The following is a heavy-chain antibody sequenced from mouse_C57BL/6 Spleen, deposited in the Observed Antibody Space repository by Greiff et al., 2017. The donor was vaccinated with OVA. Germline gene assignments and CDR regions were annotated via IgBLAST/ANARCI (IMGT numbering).Heavy chain of an antibody. V-gene: IGHV1-4*01. CDR2: INPSSGYT. CDR1: GYTFTSYT. Sequence: QVQLKESGAELARPGASVKMSCKASGYTFTSYTMHWVKQRPGQGLEWIGYINPSSGYTKYNQKFKDKATLTADKSSSTAYMQLSSLTSEDSAVYYCARSEYGKNAMDYWGQGTSVTVSS. CDR3: ARSEYGKNAMDY. J-gene: IGHJ4*01. D-gene: IGHD2-10*02.